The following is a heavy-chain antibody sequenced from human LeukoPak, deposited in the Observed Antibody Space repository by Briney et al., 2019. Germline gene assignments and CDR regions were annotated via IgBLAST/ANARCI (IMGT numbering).Heavy chain of an antibody. CDR2: INPNSGGT. CDR3: ARVYDGDYFYDY. D-gene: IGHD4-17*01. Sequence: ASVKVSCKASGYTFTGYYMHWVRQAPGQGLEWMGWINPNSGGTNYAQKFQGRVTMTRDTSISTAYMELSRLRSDDTAAYYCARVYDGDYFYDYWGQGALVTVSS. V-gene: IGHV1-2*02. J-gene: IGHJ4*02. CDR1: GYTFTGYY.